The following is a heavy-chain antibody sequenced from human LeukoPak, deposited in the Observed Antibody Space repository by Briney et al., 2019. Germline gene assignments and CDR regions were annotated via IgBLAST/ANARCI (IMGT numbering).Heavy chain of an antibody. Sequence: SETLSLTCTVSGGSISSYYWSWIRQPPGKGLEWIGYIYYSGSTNYNPSLKSRVTISVDTSKNQFSLKPSSVTAADTAVYYCAREGIAAAGYYFDYWGQGTLVTVSS. D-gene: IGHD6-13*01. CDR2: IYYSGST. V-gene: IGHV4-59*01. CDR3: AREGIAAAGYYFDY. J-gene: IGHJ4*02. CDR1: GGSISSYY.